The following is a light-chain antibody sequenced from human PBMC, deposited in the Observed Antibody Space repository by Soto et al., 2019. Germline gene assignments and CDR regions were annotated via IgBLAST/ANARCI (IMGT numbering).Light chain of an antibody. CDR2: MNN. J-gene: IGLJ7*01. CDR3: AAWDDSLSGPV. V-gene: IGLV1-47*01. Sequence: QAVVTQPPSASGTPGQRVTISCSGSSSNIGSHHVFWYQQLPGTAPKLLIYMNNQRPSGVPDRLSGSKSGTSASLAISGLRSEDEADYYCAAWDDSLSGPVFGGGTQLTVL. CDR1: SSNIGSHH.